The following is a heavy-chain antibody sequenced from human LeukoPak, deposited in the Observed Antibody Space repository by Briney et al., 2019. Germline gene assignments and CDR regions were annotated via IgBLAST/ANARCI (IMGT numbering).Heavy chain of an antibody. V-gene: IGHV5-51*01. CDR3: ASTRFGVVAAKFAFDI. D-gene: IGHD2-15*01. CDR1: GYSFTSYW. Sequence: GESLKISCKGSGYSFTSYWIGWVRQMPGKGLEWMGIIYPGDSDTRYSPSFQGQVTISADKSISTAYLQWSSLKASDTAMYYCASTRFGVVAAKFAFDIWGQGTMVTVSS. J-gene: IGHJ3*02. CDR2: IYPGDSDT.